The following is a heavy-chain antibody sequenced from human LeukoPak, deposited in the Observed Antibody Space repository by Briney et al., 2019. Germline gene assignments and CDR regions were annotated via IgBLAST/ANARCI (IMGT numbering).Heavy chain of an antibody. CDR3: AKDGANYYDSSGYYQRPENAEYFQH. CDR1: GFTFSSYS. Sequence: GGSLRLSCAASGFTFSSYSMNWVRQAPGKGLEWVSYISSSSTTIYYADSVKGRFTISRDNSKNTLYLQMNSLRAEDTAVYYCAKDGANYYDSSGYYQRPENAEYFQHWGQGTLVTVSS. J-gene: IGHJ1*01. D-gene: IGHD3-22*01. CDR2: ISSSSTTI. V-gene: IGHV3-48*01.